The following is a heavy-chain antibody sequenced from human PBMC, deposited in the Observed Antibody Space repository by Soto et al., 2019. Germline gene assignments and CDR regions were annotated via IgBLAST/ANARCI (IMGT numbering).Heavy chain of an antibody. CDR2: ISSSSSYI. J-gene: IGHJ4*01. V-gene: IGHV3-21*01. CDR1: GFTFSSYS. D-gene: IGHD6-13*01. Sequence: EVQLVESGGGLVKPGGSLRLSCAASGFTFSSYSMNWVRQAPGKGLEWVSSISSSSSYIYYADSVKGRFTISRDNAKNPLYLQMTSLRAEDTAVYYCARVKNGYRPDYWGQGTLVTVSS. CDR3: ARVKNGYRPDY.